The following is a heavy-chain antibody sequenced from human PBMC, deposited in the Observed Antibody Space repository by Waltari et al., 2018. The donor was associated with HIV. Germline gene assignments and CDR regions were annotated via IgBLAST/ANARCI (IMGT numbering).Heavy chain of an antibody. V-gene: IGHV4-59*13. CDR3: ARVPGFSSGVFEY. J-gene: IGHJ4*02. Sequence: QVQLQESGPGLVKPSETLSLTCTVSGGSISSYYWSWIRQPPEKGLEWIGYIYSTGRANYNPSLKTRVNMSVDTSKNQFSLNLTSVAAADTAVYYCARVPGFSSGVFEYWGQGTLVTVSS. D-gene: IGHD6-19*01. CDR2: IYSTGRA. CDR1: GGSISSYY.